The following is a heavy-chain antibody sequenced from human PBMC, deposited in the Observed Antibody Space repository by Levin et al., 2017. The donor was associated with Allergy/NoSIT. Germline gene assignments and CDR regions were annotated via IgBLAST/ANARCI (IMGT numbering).Heavy chain of an antibody. Sequence: GASVKVSCKGSGYSFTSYWIGWVRQMPGKGLEWMGIIYPGDSDTRYSPSFQGQVTISADKSISTAYPQWSSLKASDTDMYYCARRLGIAAAGRGCWCDPWGQGNLVDVSS. J-gene: IGHJ5*02. CDR1: GYSFTSYW. D-gene: IGHD6-13*01. CDR2: IYPGDSDT. CDR3: ARRLGIAAAGRGCWCDP. V-gene: IGHV5-51*01.